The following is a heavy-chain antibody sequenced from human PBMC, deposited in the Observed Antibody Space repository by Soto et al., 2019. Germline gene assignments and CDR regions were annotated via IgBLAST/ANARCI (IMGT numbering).Heavy chain of an antibody. CDR2: IIPILGIA. V-gene: IGHV1-69*04. Sequence: ASVKVSCKASGGTFSSYTISWVRQAPGQGLEWMGRIIPILGIANYAQKFQGRVTITADKSTSTAYMELSSLRSEETAVYYCARDSGQYCSSTSCYASYYYYYMDVWGKGTTVTVSS. CDR1: GGTFSSYT. D-gene: IGHD2-2*01. J-gene: IGHJ6*03. CDR3: ARDSGQYCSSTSCYASYYYYYMDV.